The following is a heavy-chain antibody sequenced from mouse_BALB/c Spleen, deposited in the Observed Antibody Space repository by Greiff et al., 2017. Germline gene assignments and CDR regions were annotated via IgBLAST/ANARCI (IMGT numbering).Heavy chain of an antibody. Sequence: EVHLVESGGGLVKPGGSLKLSCAASGFTFSSYAMSWVRQTPEKRLEWVATISSGGSYTYYPDSVKGRFTISRDNAKNTLYLQMSSLRSEDTAMYYCARQEVTTVSFFDYWGQGTTLTVSS. CDR1: GFTFSSYA. V-gene: IGHV5-9-3*01. D-gene: IGHD1-1*01. J-gene: IGHJ2*01. CDR2: ISSGGSYT. CDR3: ARQEVTTVSFFDY.